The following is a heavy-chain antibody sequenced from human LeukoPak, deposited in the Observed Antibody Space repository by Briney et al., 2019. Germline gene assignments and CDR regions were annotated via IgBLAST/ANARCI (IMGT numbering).Heavy chain of an antibody. CDR3: SRGGLYYNFWSGYDY. Sequence: TSETLSLTRTVSGGSISSGSYYWSWIRQPAGKGLEWIGRIFPGGRTDYNPSFESRVAMSVDTSNNQFSLRLSSVTAADTAVYYCSRGGLYYNFWSGYDYWGQRTLVTVSS. CDR1: GGSISSGSYY. J-gene: IGHJ4*02. V-gene: IGHV4-61*02. D-gene: IGHD3-3*01. CDR2: IFPGGRT.